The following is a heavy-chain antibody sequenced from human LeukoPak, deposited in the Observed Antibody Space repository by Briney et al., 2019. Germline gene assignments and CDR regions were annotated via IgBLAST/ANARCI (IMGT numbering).Heavy chain of an antibody. CDR3: ARVNINNWHSCDY. CDR1: GGSISSNNW. D-gene: IGHD1-1*01. V-gene: IGHV4-4*02. Sequence: SGTLSLTCAVSGGSISSNNWWGWVRQPPGKGLEWIGEIYHSGSPNYNPSLKSRVTISVDKSRNHFSLNLSSVTAADTAVCYCARVNINNWHSCDYWGQGTLVTVSS. J-gene: IGHJ4*02. CDR2: IYHSGSP.